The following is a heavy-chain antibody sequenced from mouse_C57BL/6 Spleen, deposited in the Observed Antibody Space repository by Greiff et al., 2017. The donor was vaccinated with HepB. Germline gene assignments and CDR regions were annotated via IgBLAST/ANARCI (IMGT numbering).Heavy chain of an antibody. D-gene: IGHD2-3*01. J-gene: IGHJ2*01. Sequence: VQLQQSGAELARPGASVKLSCKASGYTFTSYGISWVKQRTGQGLEWIGEIYPRSGNTYYNEKFKGKATLTADKSSSTAYMELRSLTSEDSAVYFCAPGDGYPFDDWGQGTTLTVSS. CDR1: GYTFTSYG. V-gene: IGHV1-81*01. CDR3: APGDGYPFDD. CDR2: IYPRSGNT.